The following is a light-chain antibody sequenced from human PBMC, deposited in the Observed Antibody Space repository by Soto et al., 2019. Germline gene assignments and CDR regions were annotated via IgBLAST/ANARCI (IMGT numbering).Light chain of an antibody. J-gene: IGKJ1*01. V-gene: IGKV3-15*01. Sequence: EIVMTQSPATLSVSPGARAPLSCRARQSVSSNLAWYQQKPGQAPRLLIYGASTRATGIPARFSGSGSGTEFTLTISSLQSEDFAVYYCQQYNNWPPTWTFGQGTKVDI. CDR1: QSVSSN. CDR2: GAS. CDR3: QQYNNWPPTWT.